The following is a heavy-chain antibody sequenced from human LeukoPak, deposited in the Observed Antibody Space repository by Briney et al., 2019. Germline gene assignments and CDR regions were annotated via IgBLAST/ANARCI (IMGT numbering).Heavy chain of an antibody. CDR2: TYYRSKWYN. CDR1: GDSVSSNSAA. CDR3: ARGRKYTSGYRVTELGSGYSDY. D-gene: IGHD5-18*01. J-gene: IGHJ4*02. V-gene: IGHV6-1*01. Sequence: SQTLSLTCVISGDSVSSNSAAWNWIRQSPSRGLEWLGRTYYRSKWYNDYALSVRSRITINPDTSKNQFSLQLNSVTPEDTAVYYCARGRKYTSGYRVTELGSGYSDYWGQGTLVTVSS.